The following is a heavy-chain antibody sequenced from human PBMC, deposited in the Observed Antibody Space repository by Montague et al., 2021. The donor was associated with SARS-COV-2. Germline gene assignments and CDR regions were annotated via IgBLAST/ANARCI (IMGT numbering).Heavy chain of an antibody. CDR3: ARELHPTESYYYGMDV. V-gene: IGHV3-53*01. CDR2: IYSGGST. J-gene: IGHJ6*02. CDR1: GFTVSSNY. Sequence: SLRLSCAASGFTVSSNYMSWVRQAPGKGLERVSVIYSGGSTYYADSVKGRFTISRDNSKNTPYLQMNSQRAEDTAVYYCARELHPTESYYYGMDVWGQGTTVTVSS.